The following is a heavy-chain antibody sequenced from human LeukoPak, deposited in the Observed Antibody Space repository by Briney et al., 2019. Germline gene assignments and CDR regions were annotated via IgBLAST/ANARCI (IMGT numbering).Heavy chain of an antibody. CDR1: GFTFSSYD. D-gene: IGHD2-2*01. V-gene: IGHV3-23*01. J-gene: IGHJ5*02. CDR2: ISGSGSST. CDR3: AKDRHAPGRYCSSAICFPFDI. Sequence: PGGSLRLSYAASGFTFSSYDMSWVRQAPGKGLEWVSAISGSGSSTYYADSVKGRFTISRDNSKSTMYLQMNSLRAEDTAVYYCAKDRHAPGRYCSSAICFPFDIWGQGTLVTVSS.